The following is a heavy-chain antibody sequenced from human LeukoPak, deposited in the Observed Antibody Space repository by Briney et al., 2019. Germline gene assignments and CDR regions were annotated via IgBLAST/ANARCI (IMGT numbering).Heavy chain of an antibody. CDR1: GGSISSGDYY. D-gene: IGHD3-10*01. CDR2: IYYSGST. CDR3: ARARGPRYYYGSGSIRYADY. J-gene: IGHJ4*02. Sequence: PSQTLSLTCTVSGGSISSGDYYWSWIRQPPGKGLEWIGYIYYSGSTYYNPSLKSRVTISVATSKNQFSLKLSSVTAADTAVYYCARARGPRYYYGSGSIRYADYWGQGTLVTVSS. V-gene: IGHV4-30-4*01.